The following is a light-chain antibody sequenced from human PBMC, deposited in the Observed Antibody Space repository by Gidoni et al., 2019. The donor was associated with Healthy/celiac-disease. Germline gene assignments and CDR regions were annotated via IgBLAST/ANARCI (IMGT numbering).Light chain of an antibody. Sequence: EIVMTQSPATLSVSPGERATLSCRASQIVSSNLAWYPQKPGQAPRLLIYGSSTRATGIPARFSGSGSGTEFTLTISSLQSEDFAVYYCQQYNNCPFSYGFGQGTKLEIK. J-gene: IGKJ2*03. CDR2: GSS. V-gene: IGKV3-15*01. CDR3: QQYNNCPFSYG. CDR1: QIVSSN.